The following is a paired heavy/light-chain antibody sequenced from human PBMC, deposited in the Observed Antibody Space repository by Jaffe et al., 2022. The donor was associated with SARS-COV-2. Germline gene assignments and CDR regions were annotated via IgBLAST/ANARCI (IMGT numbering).Light chain of an antibody. Sequence: QSALTQPASVSGSPGQSITISCTGTSSDVGGYNYVSWYQQHPGKVPKLVIYDVSNRPSGVSDRFSGSKSGNTASLTISGLQAEDEADYYCNSYTSSSTLYVFGTGTKVTVL. CDR3: NSYTSSSTLYV. J-gene: IGLJ1*01. CDR1: SSDVGGYNY. V-gene: IGLV2-14*03. CDR2: DVS.
Heavy chain of an antibody. CDR3: ARLGARGKVSGGDVDY. D-gene: IGHD2-21*02. CDR2: IYPNDSDT. J-gene: IGHJ4*02. CDR1: GYRFTTQW. V-gene: IGHV5-51*01. Sequence: EVQLVQSGAEVKKPGESLKIFCKSSGYRFTTQWIGWVRQMPGKGLEWMGIIYPNDSDTRYSPSFQGHVTISADKYISTAYLQWSSLKASDTAMYYCARLGARGKVSGGDVDYWGQGTLVTVSS.